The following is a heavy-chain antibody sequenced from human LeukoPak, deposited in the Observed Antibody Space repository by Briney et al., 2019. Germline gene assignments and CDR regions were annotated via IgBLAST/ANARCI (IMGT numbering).Heavy chain of an antibody. CDR2: INPNSGGT. D-gene: IGHD6-19*01. CDR1: GYTFTGYY. CDR3: ARGLAPENYYYYYGMDV. V-gene: IGHV1-2*02. J-gene: IGHJ6*02. Sequence: ASVKVSCKASGYTFTGYYMHWVRQAPGQGLEWMGWINPNSGGTNYAQKLQGRVTMTTDTSASTAYMELRSLRSDDTAVYYCARGLAPENYYYYYGMDVWGQGTTVTVSS.